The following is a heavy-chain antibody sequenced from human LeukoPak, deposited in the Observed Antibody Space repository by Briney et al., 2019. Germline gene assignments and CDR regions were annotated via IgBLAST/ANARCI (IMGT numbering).Heavy chain of an antibody. CDR1: GGSISSSSYY. V-gene: IGHV4-39*07. J-gene: IGHJ4*02. Sequence: SETLSLTCTVSGGSISSSSYYWDWIRQSPGKGLEWIGYIYYSGSTYYNPSLKSRVTISVDTSKNQFSLKLSSVTAADTAVYYCARDRIAQYSSSGVDYWGQGTLVTVSS. D-gene: IGHD6-6*01. CDR2: IYYSGST. CDR3: ARDRIAQYSSSGVDY.